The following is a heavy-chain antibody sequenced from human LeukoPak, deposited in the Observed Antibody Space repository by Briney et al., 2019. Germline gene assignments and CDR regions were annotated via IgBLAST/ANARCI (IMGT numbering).Heavy chain of an antibody. V-gene: IGHV3-66*01. CDR3: YSMIVVEIRVINDY. CDR1: GFTVSSNY. CDR2: IYSGGST. J-gene: IGHJ4*02. Sequence: GGSLRPSCAVYGFTVSSNYMSWVRQAPGKGLEWVSVIYSGGSTYYADSVKGRFTISRDNSKNTLYLQMNSLRAEDTAVYYCYSMIVVEIRVINDYWGQGTLVTVSS. D-gene: IGHD3-22*01.